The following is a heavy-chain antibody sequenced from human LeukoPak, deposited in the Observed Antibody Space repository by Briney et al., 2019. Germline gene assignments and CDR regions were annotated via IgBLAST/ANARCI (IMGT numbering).Heavy chain of an antibody. CDR2: IYYSGST. V-gene: IGHV4-31*03. CDR1: GGSISSGGYY. J-gene: IGHJ6*03. Sequence: SQTLSLTCTVSGGSISSGGYYWSWIRQHPGKGLEWIGYIYYSGSTYYNPSLKSRVTISVDTSKNQFSLKLSSVTAADTAVHYCARLTVTSYYYYYYYMDVWGKGTTVTVSS. CDR3: ARLTVTSYYYYYYYMDV. D-gene: IGHD4-11*01.